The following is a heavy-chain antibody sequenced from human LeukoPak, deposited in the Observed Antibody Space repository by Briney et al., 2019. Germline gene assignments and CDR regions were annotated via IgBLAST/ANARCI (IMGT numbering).Heavy chain of an antibody. CDR1: GFTFSSYA. CDR3: AKIDYGDHYYYYYMDV. CDR2: ISGSGGST. V-gene: IGHV3-23*01. J-gene: IGHJ6*03. D-gene: IGHD4-17*01. Sequence: GGSLRLSCAASGFTFSSYAMSWVRQAPGKGLEWVSAISGSGGSTYYADSVKGRFTISRDNSKNTLYLQMNSLRAEDTAVYYCAKIDYGDHYYYYYMDVWGKGTTVTVSS.